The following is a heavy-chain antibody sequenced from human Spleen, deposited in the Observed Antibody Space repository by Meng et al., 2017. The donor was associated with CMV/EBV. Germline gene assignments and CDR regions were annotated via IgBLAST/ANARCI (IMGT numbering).Heavy chain of an antibody. D-gene: IGHD3-3*01. J-gene: IGHJ5*02. CDR1: GGSISSGGYY. V-gene: IGHV4-31*02. CDR3: ARDYGFGKNWFDP. CDR2: IYYSGST. Sequence: SGGSISSGGYYWSWIRQHTGKGLEWIGYIYYSGSTYYNPSLKSRVTISVDTSKNQFSLKLSSVTAADTAVYYCARDYGFGKNWFDPWGQGTLVTVSS.